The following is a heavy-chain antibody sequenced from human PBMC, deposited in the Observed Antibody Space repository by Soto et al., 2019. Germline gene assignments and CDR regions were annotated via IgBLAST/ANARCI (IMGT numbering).Heavy chain of an antibody. CDR3: ARDGYSYGSVFDY. J-gene: IGHJ4*02. CDR1: GGSISSGGNY. V-gene: IGHV4-31*03. CDR2: IYYSGST. D-gene: IGHD5-18*01. Sequence: QVQLQESGPGLVKPSQTLSLTCTVSGGSISSGGNYWSWIRQHPGKGLEWIGYIYYSGSTYYNPSLKPRFTLSVDTSKNQFSLKLSSVTAAATAVYYCARDGYSYGSVFDYWGQGTLVTVSS.